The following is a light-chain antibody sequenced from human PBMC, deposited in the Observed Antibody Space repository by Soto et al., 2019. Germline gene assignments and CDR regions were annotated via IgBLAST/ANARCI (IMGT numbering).Light chain of an antibody. Sequence: GARVTITFQASQDINNSLIWYQHKPGTAPKLLIYDASTLGTGVSSRFSGGGSGTHFTFTISSLQPEDIATYYCQQFDSVPCTFGQGTKLELK. CDR1: QDINNS. V-gene: IGKV1-33*01. J-gene: IGKJ2*02. CDR3: QQFDSVPCT. CDR2: DAS.